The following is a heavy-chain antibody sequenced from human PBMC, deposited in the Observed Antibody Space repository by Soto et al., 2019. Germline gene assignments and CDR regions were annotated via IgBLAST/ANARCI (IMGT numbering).Heavy chain of an antibody. CDR3: AKAAGSDYYPVDY. CDR1: GITFGKKG. CDR2: ISGGGGST. V-gene: IGHV3-23*01. J-gene: IGHJ4*02. Sequence: GGSSRLSRAARGITFGKKGIKWVRQAPGKGLEWVSGISGGGGSTYCAESVKGRFTISRDPSKNTIFLEMNSLRAEATAVYYCAKAAGSDYYPVDYWGQGTLVTVSS. D-gene: IGHD3-3*01.